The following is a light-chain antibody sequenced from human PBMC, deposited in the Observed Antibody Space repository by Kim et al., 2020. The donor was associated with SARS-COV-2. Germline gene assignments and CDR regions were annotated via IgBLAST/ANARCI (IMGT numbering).Light chain of an antibody. CDR2: EAN. CDR1: SSDIGSYNL. Sequence: GQSITLSCTGTSSDIGSYNLISWYQQHPGKAPKLMIYEANERPSGVSIRFSGSKSGNTASLTISGLQAEDEADYYCCSYAGASTYVFGTGTKVTVL. V-gene: IGLV2-23*01. CDR3: CSYAGASTYV. J-gene: IGLJ1*01.